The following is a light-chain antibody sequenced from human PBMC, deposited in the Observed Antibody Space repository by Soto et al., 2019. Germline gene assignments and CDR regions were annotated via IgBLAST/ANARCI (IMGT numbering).Light chain of an antibody. J-gene: IGLJ1*01. CDR1: TSDVGGYNS. CDR2: DVS. Sequence: QSVLTQPASVSGSPGQSITISCTGTTSDVGGYNSVSWYQQHPGKAPELMIYDVSNRPSGISYRFSGSKSGNTASLTISVLQAEDEADYYCSSRTSTSTRVFGTGTKVTVL. CDR3: SSRTSTSTRV. V-gene: IGLV2-14*01.